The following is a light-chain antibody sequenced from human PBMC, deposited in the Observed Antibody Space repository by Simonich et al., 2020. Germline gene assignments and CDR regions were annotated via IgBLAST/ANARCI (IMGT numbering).Light chain of an antibody. V-gene: IGKV1D-8*02. Sequence: AIWMTQSPSLLSASTGDRVTISCRMSQGIRSYLAWYQQKPGKAPELLIYAASTLQSGDPSRFIGSGSGTDFTLTISCLQSEDFATYYCQQYYSFPPWTFGQGTKVEIK. J-gene: IGKJ1*01. CDR1: QGIRSY. CDR3: QQYYSFPPWT. CDR2: AAS.